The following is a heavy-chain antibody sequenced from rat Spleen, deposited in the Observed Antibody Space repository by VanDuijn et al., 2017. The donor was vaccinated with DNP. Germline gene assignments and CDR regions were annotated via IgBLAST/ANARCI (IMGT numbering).Heavy chain of an antibody. Sequence: QVQLRQSGAEPAKPGSSVKISCKASGYTFTTYYMTWIKQTTGQGLEYIGYINTGSGGTHYNEKFKGKATLTVDKSSSAAFMQLSSLTPDDSAVYYCARRRLPYWYFDFWGPGTMVTVSS. CDR3: ARRRLPYWYFDF. CDR2: INTGSGGT. D-gene: IGHD1-4*01. V-gene: IGHV1-43*01. CDR1: GYTFTTYY. J-gene: IGHJ1*01.